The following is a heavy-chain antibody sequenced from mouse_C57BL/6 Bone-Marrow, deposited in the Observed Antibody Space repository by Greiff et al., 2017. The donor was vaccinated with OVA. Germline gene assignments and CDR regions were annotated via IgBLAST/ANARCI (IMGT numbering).Heavy chain of an antibody. Sequence: QVQLQQSGAELVRPGASVTLSCKASGYTFTDYEMHWVKQTPVHGLEWIGAIDPEPGGTAYNQKFKGKAILTADKSSSTAYMELRSLTSEDSAVYYWTRSLLTPWFAYWGQGTLVTVSA. CDR3: TRSLLTPWFAY. J-gene: IGHJ3*01. CDR1: GYTFTDYE. CDR2: IDPEPGGT. V-gene: IGHV1-15*01.